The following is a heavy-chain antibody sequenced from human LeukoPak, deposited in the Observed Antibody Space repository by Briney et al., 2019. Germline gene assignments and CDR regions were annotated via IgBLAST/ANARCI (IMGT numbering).Heavy chain of an antibody. Sequence: GASVKVSCKASGCTFTKYYMHWVRQAPGQVLEWMGMISPSGGSTSYPQKFQDRATLTRDTSTSTVYMELSNLRSEDTALYFCARDGVAGTYYFDFWGQGTLVTVSS. CDR3: ARDGVAGTYYFDF. CDR2: ISPSGGST. D-gene: IGHD6-19*01. J-gene: IGHJ4*02. V-gene: IGHV1-46*01. CDR1: GCTFTKYY.